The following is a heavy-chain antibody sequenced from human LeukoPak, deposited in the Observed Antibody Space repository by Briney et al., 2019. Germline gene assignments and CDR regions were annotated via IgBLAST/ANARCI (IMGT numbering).Heavy chain of an antibody. V-gene: IGHV4-31*03. CDR2: IYYSGST. J-gene: IGHJ4*02. CDR1: GGSISSDGYY. D-gene: IGHD5-24*01. Sequence: SQTLSLTCTVSGGSISSDGYYWSWIRQHPGKGLEWIGYIYYSGSTYCIPSLKSRVTISVDTSRNQFSLKLSSVTAADTAVYYCARYGYGNYFFDYWGQGILLTVSS. CDR3: ARYGYGNYFFDY.